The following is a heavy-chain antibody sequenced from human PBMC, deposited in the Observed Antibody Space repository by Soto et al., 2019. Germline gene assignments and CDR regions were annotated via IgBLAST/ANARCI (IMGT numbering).Heavy chain of an antibody. V-gene: IGHV3-23*01. J-gene: IGHJ4*02. CDR3: ARALGHSNPPGEFDS. CDR1: GFTFSSYA. Sequence: PGGSLRLSCAASGFTFSSYAMSWVRQAPGKGLEWVSAISGSGGSTYYADSVKGRFTISRDNSKNTLYLQMNSLRAEDTAIYYWARALGHSNPPGEFDSWGQGTLVTVSS. CDR2: ISGSGGST. D-gene: IGHD3-16*01.